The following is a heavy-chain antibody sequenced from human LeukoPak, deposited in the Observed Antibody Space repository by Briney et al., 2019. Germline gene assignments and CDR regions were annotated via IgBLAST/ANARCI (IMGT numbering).Heavy chain of an antibody. Sequence: GGSLRLSCAASGFTFSSYAMSWVRQAPGKGLEWVSAISGSGGSTYYADSVKGRFTISRDNSKNTLYLQMNSPRAEDTAVYYCAKGSRRYSSSNYYYYYYMDVWGKGTTVTVSS. CDR1: GFTFSSYA. CDR3: AKGSRRYSSSNYYYYYYMDV. D-gene: IGHD6-6*01. CDR2: ISGSGGST. V-gene: IGHV3-23*01. J-gene: IGHJ6*03.